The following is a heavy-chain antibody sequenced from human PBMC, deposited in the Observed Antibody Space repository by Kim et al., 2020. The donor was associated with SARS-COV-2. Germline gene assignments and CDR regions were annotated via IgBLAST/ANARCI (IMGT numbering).Heavy chain of an antibody. CDR3: ASDGSSWYGSSWFDP. CDR2: IYYSGST. J-gene: IGHJ5*02. V-gene: IGHV4-39*01. CDR1: GGSISSSSYY. Sequence: SETLSLTCTVSGGSISSSSYYWGWIRQPPGKGLEWIGSIYYSGSTYYNPSLKSRVTISVDTSKNQFSLKLSSVTAADTAVYYCASDGSSWYGSSWFDPWGQGTLVTVSS. D-gene: IGHD6-13*01.